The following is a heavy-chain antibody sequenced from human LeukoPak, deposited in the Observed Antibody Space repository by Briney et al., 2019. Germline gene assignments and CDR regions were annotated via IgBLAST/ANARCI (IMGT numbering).Heavy chain of an antibody. J-gene: IGHJ6*02. V-gene: IGHV4-59*01. Sequence: PSETLSLTCTVSGGSISSDYWSWIRQPPGKGLEWIGYVYYSGSTNYNPSLESRVTISIDTSKNQFSLNLSSVTAADTAVYFCTRAGSSSSPYYYGMDVWGQGTTVTVSS. D-gene: IGHD2-2*01. CDR2: VYYSGST. CDR1: GGSISSDY. CDR3: TRAGSSSSPYYYGMDV.